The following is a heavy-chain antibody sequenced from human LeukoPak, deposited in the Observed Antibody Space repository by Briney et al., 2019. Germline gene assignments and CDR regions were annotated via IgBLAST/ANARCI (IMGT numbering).Heavy chain of an antibody. CDR1: GGSISSSSYY. CDR3: ARHGPGAAPPVGRVFDY. D-gene: IGHD6-6*01. Sequence: PSETLSLTCTVSGGSISSSSYYWGWIRQPPGKWLEWIGSIYYSGSTYYNPSLKSRVTISVDTSKNQFSLKLSSVTAADTAVYYRARHGPGAAPPVGRVFDYWGQGTLVTVSS. CDR2: IYYSGST. V-gene: IGHV4-39*01. J-gene: IGHJ4*02.